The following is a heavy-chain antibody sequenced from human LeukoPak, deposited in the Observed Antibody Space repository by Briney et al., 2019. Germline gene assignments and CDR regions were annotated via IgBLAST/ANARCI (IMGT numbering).Heavy chain of an antibody. V-gene: IGHV1-8*03. CDR1: GYTFTKFD. D-gene: IGHD3-16*01. CDR3: ARGGLGGAFDI. Sequence: ASVKVSCKASGYTFTKFDINWVRQATGQGLEWMGWVNLKSGYTGYAQKFQGRLTITRDTSINTAYMELSSLRSDDTAVYYCARGGLGGAFDIWGQGTMVTVSS. CDR2: VNLKSGYT. J-gene: IGHJ3*02.